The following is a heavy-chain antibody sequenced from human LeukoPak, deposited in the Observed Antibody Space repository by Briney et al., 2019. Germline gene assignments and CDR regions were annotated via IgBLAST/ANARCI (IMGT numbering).Heavy chain of an antibody. D-gene: IGHD2-21*01. CDR1: GFTVSSNY. Sequence: PGGSLRLSCAASGFTVSSNYMSWVRQAPGKGLEWISVIYSGGSTYYADSVKGRFTISRDNSKNTLYLQMNSLRAEDTAVYYCARDRWGDYYFDYWGQGTLVTVSS. CDR2: IYSGGST. J-gene: IGHJ4*02. V-gene: IGHV3-66*01. CDR3: ARDRWGDYYFDY.